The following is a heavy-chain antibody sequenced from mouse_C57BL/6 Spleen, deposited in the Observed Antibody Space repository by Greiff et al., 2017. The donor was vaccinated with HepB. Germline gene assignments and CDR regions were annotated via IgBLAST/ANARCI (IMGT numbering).Heavy chain of an antibody. J-gene: IGHJ4*01. CDR3: TRYPLYAMDY. Sequence: VKLQESGAELVRPGASVTLSCKASGYTFTDYEMHWVKQTPVHGLEWIGAIDPETGGTAYNQKFKGKAILTADKSSSTAYMELRSLTSEDSAVYYCTRYPLYAMDYWGQGTSVTVSS. V-gene: IGHV1-15*01. D-gene: IGHD1-1*01. CDR1: GYTFTDYE. CDR2: IDPETGGT.